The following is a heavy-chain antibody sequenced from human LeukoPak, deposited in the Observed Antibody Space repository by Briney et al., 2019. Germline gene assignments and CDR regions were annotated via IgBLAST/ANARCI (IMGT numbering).Heavy chain of an antibody. V-gene: IGHV4-34*01. J-gene: IGHJ6*03. D-gene: IGHD2-2*01. CDR3: ATTASSTTDQYYMDV. CDR2: INHSGST. Sequence: SETLSLTCAVYGGSFSGYYWSWIRQPPGKGLEWIGEINHSGSTNYNPSLKSRVTISVDTSKNQFSLKLSSVTAADTAVYYCATTASSTTDQYYMDVWGKGTTVTVSS. CDR1: GGSFSGYY.